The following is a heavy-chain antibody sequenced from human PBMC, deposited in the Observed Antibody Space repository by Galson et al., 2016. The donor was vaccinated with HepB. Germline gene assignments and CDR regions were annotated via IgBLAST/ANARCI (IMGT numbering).Heavy chain of an antibody. CDR2: FSVDGSS. CDR3: VRRYYVHAFDI. J-gene: IGHJ3*02. CDR1: GGSINSYS. V-gene: IGHV4-59*01. Sequence: ETLSLTCTVSGGSINSYSWAWIRQPPGQGLEWIGFFSVDGSSNYNPSLGSRFTVSPDTSNNHFSLSLTSVTAADTAVYYCVRRYYVHAFDIWGKGATDTVAS. D-gene: IGHD3-3*01.